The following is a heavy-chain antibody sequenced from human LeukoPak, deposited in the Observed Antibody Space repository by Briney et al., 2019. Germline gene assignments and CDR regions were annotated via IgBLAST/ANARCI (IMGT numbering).Heavy chain of an antibody. D-gene: IGHD3-16*01. CDR1: GDGVSSNSAA. CDR2: TYYRSKWYN. CDR3: TREAVWGTSDY. V-gene: IGHV6-1*01. J-gene: IGHJ4*02. Sequence: SQTLSLTCVISGDGVSSNSAAWNWIRQPPSRGFEWLGRTYYRSKWYNDYAVSVKSRITINPDTSRNQFSLQLNSVTPEDTAVYYCTREAVWGTSDYWAQGTLVTVSS.